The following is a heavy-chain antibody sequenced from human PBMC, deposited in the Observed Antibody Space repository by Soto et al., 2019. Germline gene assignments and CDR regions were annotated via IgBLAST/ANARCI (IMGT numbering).Heavy chain of an antibody. D-gene: IGHD2-2*01. Sequence: PVGSLRLSCAASGFTFSDYYMSWIRQAPGKGLEWVSYISSSGSTIYYADSVKGRFTISRDNAKNSLYLQMNSLRAEDTAVYYCARDCSSTSCHPYGMDVWGQGTTVTVSS. J-gene: IGHJ6*02. CDR2: ISSSGSTI. CDR3: ARDCSSTSCHPYGMDV. V-gene: IGHV3-11*01. CDR1: GFTFSDYY.